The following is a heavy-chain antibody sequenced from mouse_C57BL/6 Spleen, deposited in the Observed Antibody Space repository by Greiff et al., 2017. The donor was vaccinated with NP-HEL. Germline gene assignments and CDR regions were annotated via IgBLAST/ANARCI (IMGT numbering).Heavy chain of an antibody. Sequence: VQLKESGAELVRPGTSVKVSCKASGYAFTNYLIEWVKQRPGQGLEWIGVINPGSGGTNYNEKFKGKATLTADKSSSTAYMQLSSLTSEDSAVYFCARSYGYFDYWGQGTTLTVSS. CDR3: ARSYGYFDY. D-gene: IGHD2-10*02. V-gene: IGHV1-54*01. CDR2: INPGSGGT. J-gene: IGHJ2*01. CDR1: GYAFTNYL.